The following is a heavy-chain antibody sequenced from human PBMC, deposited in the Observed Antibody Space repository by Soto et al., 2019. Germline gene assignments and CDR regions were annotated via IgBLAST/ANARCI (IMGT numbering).Heavy chain of an antibody. CDR1: GFTVSSNY. CDR3: ARDRVYYGSGSYYYYGMDV. J-gene: IGHJ6*02. CDR2: IYSGGST. V-gene: IGHV3-53*01. Sequence: EVQLVESGGGLIQPGGSLRLSCAASGFTVSSNYMSWVRQAPGKGLEWVSVIYSGGSTYYADSVKGRFTISRDNSKNTLYLQMNSLRAEDTAVYYCARDRVYYGSGSYYYYGMDVWGQGTTVTVSS. D-gene: IGHD3-10*01.